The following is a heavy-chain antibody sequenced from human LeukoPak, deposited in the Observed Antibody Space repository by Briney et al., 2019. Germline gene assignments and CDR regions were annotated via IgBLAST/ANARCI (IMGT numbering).Heavy chain of an antibody. J-gene: IGHJ5*02. CDR3: AKDVQQQLVNWFDP. V-gene: IGHV3-23*01. D-gene: IGHD6-13*01. CDR1: GFTFSSYA. Sequence: GGALRLSCAASGFTFSSYAMSWVRQAPGKGLEWVSAISGSGGSTYYADSVKGRFTISRDNSKNTLYLQMNSLRAEDTAVYYCAKDVQQQLVNWFDPWGQGTLVTVTS. CDR2: ISGSGGST.